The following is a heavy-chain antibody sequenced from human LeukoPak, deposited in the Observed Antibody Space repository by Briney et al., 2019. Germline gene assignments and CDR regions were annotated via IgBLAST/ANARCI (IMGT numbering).Heavy chain of an antibody. CDR1: GYSFTSYW. CDR3: VRFGLTSSLDY. D-gene: IGHD6-13*01. CDR2: IYPGDSDT. J-gene: IGHJ4*02. V-gene: IGHV5-51*01. Sequence: GESLKISCKGSGYSFTSYWIGWVRQMPGKGLEWMAIIYPGDSDTRYSPSFQGQVTFSVDMSISTAYLQLSGLRASDTAIYYCVRFGLTSSLDYWGQGTLVTVSS.